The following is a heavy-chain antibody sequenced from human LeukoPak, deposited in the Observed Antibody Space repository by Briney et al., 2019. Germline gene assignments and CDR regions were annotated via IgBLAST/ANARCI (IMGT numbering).Heavy chain of an antibody. CDR2: IHFNGNT. J-gene: IGHJ4*02. D-gene: IGHD6-13*01. Sequence: PSETLSLTCTVSGDSISNNYWSWIRRPAGKGLEWISRIHFNGNTDYNPSLKSRVTTSIDTPRSQFSLKLSSVTAADTAVFYCARDRGGSSWYNYYDAWGQGILVTVSS. CDR1: GDSISNNY. V-gene: IGHV4-4*07. CDR3: ARDRGGSSWYNYYDA.